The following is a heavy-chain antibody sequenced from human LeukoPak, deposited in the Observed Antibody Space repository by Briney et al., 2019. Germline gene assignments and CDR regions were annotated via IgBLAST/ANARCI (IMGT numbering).Heavy chain of an antibody. J-gene: IGHJ4*02. CDR3: ARSGIVGAGGYFDY. V-gene: IGHV4-59*01. Sequence: PSETVPLTCTISGGSISYYYWSWMRQSPGKGLEWIGFIYYSGSTNYNPSLKSRVTISLDTSKNQFSLKLSSVTAADTAVYYCARSGIVGAGGYFDYWGQGTLVTVSS. CDR1: GGSISYYY. CDR2: IYYSGST. D-gene: IGHD1-26*01.